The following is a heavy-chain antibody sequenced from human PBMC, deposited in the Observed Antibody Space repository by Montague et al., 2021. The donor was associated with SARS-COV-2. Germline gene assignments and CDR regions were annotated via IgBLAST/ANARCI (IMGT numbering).Heavy chain of an antibody. Sequence: SLRLSLSASGFTFSSYAMHWVRQAPGKGLEWVAVISYDGSNKYYADSVKGRFTISKDNSKNTLYLQMNSLRAEDTAVYYCARPYSGSYLGWFDPWGQGTLVTVSS. D-gene: IGHD1-26*01. CDR1: GFTFSSYA. CDR3: ARPYSGSYLGWFDP. J-gene: IGHJ5*02. CDR2: ISYDGSNK. V-gene: IGHV3-30*04.